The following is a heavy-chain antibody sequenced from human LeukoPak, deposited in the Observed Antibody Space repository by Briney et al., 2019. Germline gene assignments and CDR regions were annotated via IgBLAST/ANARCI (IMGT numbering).Heavy chain of an antibody. D-gene: IGHD2-15*01. V-gene: IGHV4-59*08. J-gene: IGHJ5*02. CDR2: IYYSGST. CDR1: GGSISSYY. CDR3: ATQVVVVVAANDGWFDP. Sequence: SETLSLTCTVSGGSISSYYWSWIRQPPGKGLEWIGYIYYSGSTNYNPSLKSRVTISVDTSKNQFSLKLSSVTAADTAVHYCATQVVVVVAANDGWFDPWGQGTLVSVSS.